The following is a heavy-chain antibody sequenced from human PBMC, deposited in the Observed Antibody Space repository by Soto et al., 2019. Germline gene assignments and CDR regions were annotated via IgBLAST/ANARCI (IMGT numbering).Heavy chain of an antibody. D-gene: IGHD5-12*01. CDR1: GDSICSSYD. CDR2: INHSGST. CDR3: ARGRSGYDLDY. V-gene: IGHV4-34*01. J-gene: IGHJ4*02. Sequence: SETLSLTCTVSGDSICSSYDWSWIRQPPGKGLEWIGEINHSGSTNYNPSLKSRVTISVDTSKNQFSLKLSSVTAADTAVYYCARGRSGYDLDYWGQGTLVTVS.